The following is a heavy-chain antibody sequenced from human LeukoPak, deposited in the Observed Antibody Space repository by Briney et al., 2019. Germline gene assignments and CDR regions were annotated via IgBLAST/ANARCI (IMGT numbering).Heavy chain of an antibody. CDR3: ARSPRDGYSPRPINRGPFDP. J-gene: IGHJ5*02. V-gene: IGHV4-34*01. CDR2: INHSGST. Sequence: NPSETLSLTCAVYGGSFSGYYWSWIRQPPGKGLEWIGEINHSGSTNYNPSLKSRVTISVDTSKNQFSLKLSSVTAADTAVYYCARSPRDGYSPRPINRGPFDPWGQGTLVTVSS. CDR1: GGSFSGYY. D-gene: IGHD5-24*01.